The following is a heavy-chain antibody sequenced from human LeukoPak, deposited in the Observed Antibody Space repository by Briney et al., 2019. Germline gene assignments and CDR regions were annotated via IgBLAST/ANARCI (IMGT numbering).Heavy chain of an antibody. Sequence: GGSLRLSCAASGFTVSSNYMSWVRQAPGKGLEWVSVIYSGGSTYYADSVKGRFTISRDNSKNTLYLQMNSLRAEDTAVYYCASSMYYYDSSGYYYWGQGTPVTVSS. V-gene: IGHV3-53*01. D-gene: IGHD3-22*01. CDR1: GFTVSSNY. CDR3: ASSMYYYDSSGYYY. J-gene: IGHJ4*02. CDR2: IYSGGST.